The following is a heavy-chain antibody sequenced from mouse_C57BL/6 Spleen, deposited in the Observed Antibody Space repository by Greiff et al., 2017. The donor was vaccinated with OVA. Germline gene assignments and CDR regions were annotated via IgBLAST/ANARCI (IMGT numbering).Heavy chain of an antibody. CDR1: GYTFTSYW. CDR2: IHPNSGST. V-gene: IGHV1-64*01. CDR3: ARSRDYDDYFDY. Sequence: VKLQQPGAELVKPGASVKLSCKASGYTFTSYWMHWVKQRPGQGLEWIGMIHPNSGSTNYNEKFKSKATLTVDKSSSTAYMQLSSLTSEDSAVYYCARSRDYDDYFDYWGQGTTLTVSS. J-gene: IGHJ2*01. D-gene: IGHD2-4*01.